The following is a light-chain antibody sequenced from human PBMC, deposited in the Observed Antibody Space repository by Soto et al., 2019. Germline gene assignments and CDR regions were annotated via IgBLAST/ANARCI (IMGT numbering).Light chain of an antibody. J-gene: IGKJ5*01. CDR2: AAS. CDR1: QDINTY. V-gene: IGKV1-9*01. Sequence: DLQLTQSPSFLSASVGDRVTITCRASQDINTYLAWYQQKPGKAPKLLIFAASTLQNGVPSRFSGSGSATEFTVTITSLQPEDFATYYCQQRKSYPITFGQGTRLEMK. CDR3: QQRKSYPIT.